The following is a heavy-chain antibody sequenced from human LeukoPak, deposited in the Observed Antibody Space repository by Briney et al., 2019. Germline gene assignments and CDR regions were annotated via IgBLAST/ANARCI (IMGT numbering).Heavy chain of an antibody. Sequence: GGSLRLSCAASGFTFSSYAMSWVRQAPGKGLEWVSAISGSGGSTYYADSVKGRFTISRDDSKNTLYPQMNSLRAEDTTVYYCAKDLGSSGRTGEYYYYYGMDVWGQGTTVTVSS. CDR1: GFTFSSYA. CDR2: ISGSGGST. J-gene: IGHJ6*02. D-gene: IGHD6-19*01. V-gene: IGHV3-23*01. CDR3: AKDLGSSGRTGEYYYYYGMDV.